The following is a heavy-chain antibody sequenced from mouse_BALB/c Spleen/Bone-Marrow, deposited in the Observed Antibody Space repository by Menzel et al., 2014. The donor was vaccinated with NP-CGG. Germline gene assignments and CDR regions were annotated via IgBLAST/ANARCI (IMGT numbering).Heavy chain of an antibody. CDR1: GYSITSDYA. CDR3: AGTWYFDV. Sequence: EVMLVESGPGLVKPSQSLSLTCTVTGYSITSDYAWNWIRQFPGNKPEWMGYISYSGSTSYNPSLKSRISITRDTSKNQFFLQLNSVTTEDTATYYCAGTWYFDVWGAGTTVTVSS. V-gene: IGHV3-2*02. CDR2: ISYSGST. J-gene: IGHJ1*01. D-gene: IGHD4-1*01.